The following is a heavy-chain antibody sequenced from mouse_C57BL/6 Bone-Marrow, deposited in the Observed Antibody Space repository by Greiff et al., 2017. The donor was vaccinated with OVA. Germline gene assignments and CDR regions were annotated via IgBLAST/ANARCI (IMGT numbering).Heavy chain of an antibody. D-gene: IGHD2-1*01. CDR3: TTNGFYSFGYWYFDV. CDR1: GFNIKDYY. V-gene: IGHV14-1*01. Sequence: EVQLQQSGAELVRPGASVKLSCTASGFNIKDYYMHWVKQRPEQGLEWIGRIDPEDGDTEYAPKFQGKATMTADTSSNTAYLQLSSLTSEDTAVYYCTTNGFYSFGYWYFDVWGTGTTVTVSS. CDR2: IDPEDGDT. J-gene: IGHJ1*03.